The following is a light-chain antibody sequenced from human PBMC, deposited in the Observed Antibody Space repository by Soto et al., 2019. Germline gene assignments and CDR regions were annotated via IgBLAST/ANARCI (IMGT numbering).Light chain of an antibody. CDR1: TSNIGTNF. Sequence: QSVLTQPPSASGTPGQTVTISCFGRTSNIGTNFVYWYQQVPGTAPKLLVYRNDQRPSGVPDRFSGSKSGTSASLAISGLQSEDETDHYCATWDDGLRAWVFGGGTKLTVL. CDR3: ATWDDGLRAWV. CDR2: RND. V-gene: IGLV1-47*01. J-gene: IGLJ3*02.